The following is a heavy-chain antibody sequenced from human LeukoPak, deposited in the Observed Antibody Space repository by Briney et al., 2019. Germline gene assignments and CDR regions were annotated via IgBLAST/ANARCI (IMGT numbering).Heavy chain of an antibody. D-gene: IGHD2-15*01. CDR1: GGTFSSYA. CDR3: ARGRYIVSQRKGRNYYYYYYMDV. CDR2: IIPIFGTA. Sequence: SVKVSCKASGGTFSSYAISWVRQAPGQGLEWMGGIIPIFGTANYAQKFQGRVTITTDESTSTAYMELSSLRSEDTAVYYCARGRYIVSQRKGRNYYYYYYMDVWGKGTTVTVSS. V-gene: IGHV1-69*05. J-gene: IGHJ6*03.